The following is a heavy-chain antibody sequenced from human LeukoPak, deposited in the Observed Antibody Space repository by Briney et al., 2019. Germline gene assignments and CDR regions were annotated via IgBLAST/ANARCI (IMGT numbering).Heavy chain of an antibody. Sequence: GGSLRLSCAASGFTFSSYAMSWVRQAPGKGLEWVSAISGSGGSTYYADSVKGRFTISRDNSKNTLYLQMNSVRAEDTAVYYCASSFGAAYYGMDVWGQGTTVTVSS. V-gene: IGHV3-23*01. CDR2: ISGSGGST. CDR1: GFTFSSYA. J-gene: IGHJ6*02. CDR3: ASSFGAAYYGMDV. D-gene: IGHD3-10*01.